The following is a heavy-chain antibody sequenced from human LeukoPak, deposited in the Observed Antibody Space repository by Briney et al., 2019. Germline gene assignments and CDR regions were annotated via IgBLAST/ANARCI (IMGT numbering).Heavy chain of an antibody. Sequence: GGSLRLSCAASGFTFSDYYMSWIRQAPGKGLEWVSYITSRSTIIYYADSVKGRFTISRDNAENSLYLQMSRLRAEDTAIYYCARTIAVADPFFDYWGQGSLVTVSS. J-gene: IGHJ4*02. CDR1: GFTFSDYY. CDR2: ITSRSTII. CDR3: ARTIAVADPFFDY. D-gene: IGHD6-19*01. V-gene: IGHV3-11*01.